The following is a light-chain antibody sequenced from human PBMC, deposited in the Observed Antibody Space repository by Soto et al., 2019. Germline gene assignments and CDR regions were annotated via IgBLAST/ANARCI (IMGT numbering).Light chain of an antibody. CDR2: ELA. Sequence: QSALTQPPSASGSPGQSVTIPCTGTSCDVGAYDHVSWYQQHPGKAPKLIIYELAKRPAGVPDRFSGSKSGNTASLTVSGLQAEDEADYFCSSDAGDHNYVFGTGTKLTVL. V-gene: IGLV2-8*01. CDR1: SCDVGAYDH. J-gene: IGLJ1*01. CDR3: SSDAGDHNYV.